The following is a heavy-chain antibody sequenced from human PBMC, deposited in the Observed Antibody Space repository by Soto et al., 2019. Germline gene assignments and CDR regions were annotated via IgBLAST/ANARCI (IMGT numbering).Heavy chain of an antibody. V-gene: IGHV4-39*01. D-gene: IGHD3-10*01. CDR1: GGSISSSSYY. CDR3: ARPVRGENYYYYGMDV. CDR2: IYYSGST. Sequence: SETLSLTCTVSGGSISSSSYYWGWIRQPPGKGLEWIGSIYYSGSTYYNPSLKSRVTISVDTSKNQFSLKLSSVTAADTAVYYCARPVRGENYYYYGMDVWGQGTTVT. J-gene: IGHJ6*02.